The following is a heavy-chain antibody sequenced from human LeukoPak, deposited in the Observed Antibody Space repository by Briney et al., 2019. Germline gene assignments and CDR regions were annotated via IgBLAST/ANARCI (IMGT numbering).Heavy chain of an antibody. CDR2: IIPIFGTA. V-gene: IGHV1-69*13. Sequence: SVKVSCKASGGTFSSYAISWVRQAPGQGLEWMGGIIPIFGTANYAQKFRGRVTITADESTSTAYMELSSLRSEDTAVYYCARDREQGYCSGGSCYSYNWFDPWGQGTLVTVSS. J-gene: IGHJ5*02. D-gene: IGHD2-15*01. CDR3: ARDREQGYCSGGSCYSYNWFDP. CDR1: GGTFSSYA.